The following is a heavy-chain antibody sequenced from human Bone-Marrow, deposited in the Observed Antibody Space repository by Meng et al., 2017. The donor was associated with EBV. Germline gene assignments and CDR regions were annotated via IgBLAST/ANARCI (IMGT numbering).Heavy chain of an antibody. CDR1: GGTFRSDA. J-gene: IGHJ4*02. Sequence: QVQGVQSGAGVKKPGSSVKVSCKTSGGTFRSDAISWVRQAPGQGLEWLGGLIPLSDAPHYAQKFQGRVTITADESTSTHYLDLSGLRSEDTAVYYCASESGRGFTPDYWGQGTLVTVSS. CDR2: LIPLSDAP. V-gene: IGHV1-69*01. D-gene: IGHD3-10*01. CDR3: ASESGRGFTPDY.